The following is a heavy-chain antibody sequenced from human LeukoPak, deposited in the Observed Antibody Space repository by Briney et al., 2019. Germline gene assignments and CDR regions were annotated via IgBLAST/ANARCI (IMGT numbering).Heavy chain of an antibody. D-gene: IGHD6-13*01. J-gene: IGHJ4*02. CDR2: INPNSGGT. V-gene: IGHV1-2*02. CDR1: GYTLTELS. CDR3: ARAPGAAAGTGLDY. Sequence: ASVKVSCKVSGYTLTELSMHWVRQAPGQGLEWMGWINPNSGGTNYAQKFQGRVTMTRDTSISTAYMELSRLRSDDTAVYYCARAPGAAAGTGLDYWGQGTLVTVSS.